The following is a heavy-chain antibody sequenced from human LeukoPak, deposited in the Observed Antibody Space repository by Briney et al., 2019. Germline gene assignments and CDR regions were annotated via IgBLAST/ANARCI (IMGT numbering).Heavy chain of an antibody. J-gene: IGHJ4*02. Sequence: SETLSLTCTVSGGSISSYYWSWIRQPPGKGLEWIGYIYYSGSTNYNPSLKSRVTISVDTSKNQFSLKLSSVTAADTAVYYCARDTVTGTTSGTFDYWGQGTLVTVSS. CDR2: IYYSGST. CDR3: ARDTVTGTTSGTFDY. CDR1: GGSISSYY. D-gene: IGHD1-20*01. V-gene: IGHV4-59*01.